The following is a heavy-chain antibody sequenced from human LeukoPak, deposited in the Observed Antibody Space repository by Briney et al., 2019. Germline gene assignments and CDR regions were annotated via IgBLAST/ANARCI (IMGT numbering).Heavy chain of an antibody. CDR3: AKDRGIVVVPTLFDY. Sequence: PPGGSLRLSCAASGFTFSGSTMSWVRQAPGRGLEWVSGISGSGGTTRHADSVKGRFTISRDNSKNTLYLQMNILRAEDTAVYYCAKDRGIVVVPTLFDYWGQGTLVTVSS. J-gene: IGHJ4*02. CDR2: ISGSGGTT. V-gene: IGHV3-23*01. D-gene: IGHD2-2*01. CDR1: GFTFSGST.